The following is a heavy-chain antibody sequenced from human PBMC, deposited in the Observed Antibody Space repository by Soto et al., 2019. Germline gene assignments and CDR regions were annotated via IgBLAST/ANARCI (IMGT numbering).Heavy chain of an antibody. D-gene: IGHD3-9*01. CDR2: IYYSGST. CDR3: ARAGDILTGYYIAYYGMDV. CDR1: GGSISSYY. J-gene: IGHJ6*02. Sequence: ASETLSLTCTVSGGSISSYYWSWIRQPPGKGLEWIGYIYYSGSTNYNPSLKSRVTISVDTSKNQFSLKLSSVTAADTAVYYCARAGDILTGYYIAYYGMDVWGQGTTVTVSS. V-gene: IGHV4-59*01.